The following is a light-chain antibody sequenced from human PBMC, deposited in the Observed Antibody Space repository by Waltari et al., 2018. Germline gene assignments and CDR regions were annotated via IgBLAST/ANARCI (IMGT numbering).Light chain of an antibody. CDR3: CSYAGSRTFVV. CDR2: EVS. J-gene: IGLJ2*01. Sequence: QSALTQPASVSGSPGQSITISCSGTSSDVGSYNLVSWYQQYTGKAPKLMIFEVSKRPSGASNRVSGSKAGNTASLTISGLQAEDEADYYCCSYAGSRTFVVVGGGTKVTVL. CDR1: SSDVGSYNL. V-gene: IGLV2-23*02.